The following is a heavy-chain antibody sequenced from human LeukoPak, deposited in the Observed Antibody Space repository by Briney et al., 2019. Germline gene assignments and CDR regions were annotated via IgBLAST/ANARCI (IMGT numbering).Heavy chain of an antibody. J-gene: IGHJ4*02. CDR3: ARGGYILELRSPFDY. CDR2: IKQDGSEK. V-gene: IGHV3-7*03. D-gene: IGHD1-7*01. CDR1: GFTFSSYW. Sequence: GGSLRLSCAASGFTFSSYWMSWVRQAPGKGLEWVANIKQDGSEKYYVDSVKGRFTISRDNAKNSLYLQMNSLRAEDTAVYYCARGGYILELRSPFDYWGQGTLVTVSS.